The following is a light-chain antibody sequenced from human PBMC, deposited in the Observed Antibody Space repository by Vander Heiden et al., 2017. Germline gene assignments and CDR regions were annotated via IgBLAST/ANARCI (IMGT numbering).Light chain of an antibody. CDR3: QQYESYRT. J-gene: IGKJ1*01. Sequence: DIQMTQSPSTLSASVGDRVTITCRASQSISKWVAWYQQKPGKAPKILIYKASILESGVPSRFSGSGAGTEFTLTISDQQPDDFATYYCQQYESYRTFGQGTKVEIK. CDR2: KAS. CDR1: QSISKW. V-gene: IGKV1-5*03.